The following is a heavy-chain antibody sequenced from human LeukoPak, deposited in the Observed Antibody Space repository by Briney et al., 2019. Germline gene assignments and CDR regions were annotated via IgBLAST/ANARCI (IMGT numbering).Heavy chain of an antibody. J-gene: IGHJ4*02. V-gene: IGHV5-51*01. D-gene: IGHD1-7*01. CDR3: ARQSITGTTASDY. Sequence: GESLKISCKGSGYSFTSYWIGWVRQMPGKGLEWMGIISPGDSDTRYSPSFQGQVTISADKFISTAYLPWSSLKASDTAMYYCARQSITGTTASDYWGQGTLVTVSS. CDR2: ISPGDSDT. CDR1: GYSFTSYW.